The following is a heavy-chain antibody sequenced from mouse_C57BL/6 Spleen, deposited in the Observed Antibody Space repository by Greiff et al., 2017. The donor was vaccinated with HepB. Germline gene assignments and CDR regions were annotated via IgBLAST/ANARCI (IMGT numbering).Heavy chain of an antibody. J-gene: IGHJ1*03. CDR3: AREGDYYGSSYWYFDV. Sequence: VQLQQSGAELARPGASVKLSCKASGYTFTSYGISWVKQRTGQGLEWIGEIYPRSGNTYYNEKFKGKATLTADKSSSTAYMELRSLTSEDSAVYFCAREGDYYGSSYWYFDVWGTGTTVTVSS. CDR2: IYPRSGNT. CDR1: GYTFTSYG. D-gene: IGHD1-1*01. V-gene: IGHV1-81*01.